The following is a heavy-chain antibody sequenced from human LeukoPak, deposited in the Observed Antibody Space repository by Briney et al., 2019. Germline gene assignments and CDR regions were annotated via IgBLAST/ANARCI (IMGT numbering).Heavy chain of an antibody. D-gene: IGHD6-6*01. CDR1: GFTFSSYW. CDR3: VREGAYSTSSPAGY. Sequence: GGSLRLSCAASGFTFSSYWMSWVRQAPGKRLEWVANINQDGSEKYYVDSVKGRFIIFRDNARNSLFLQMNILTAEDTAIYYCVREGAYSTSSPAGYWGQGTLVSVSS. J-gene: IGHJ4*02. CDR2: INQDGSEK. V-gene: IGHV3-7*01.